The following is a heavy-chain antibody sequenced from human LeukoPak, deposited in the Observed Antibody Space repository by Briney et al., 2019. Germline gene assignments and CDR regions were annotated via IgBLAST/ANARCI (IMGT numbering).Heavy chain of an antibody. Sequence: GGSLRLSCVASGFTFYNYAINWVRQAPGRGLEWVSLIIGSSGSTFYADSVKGRFTISRDKSKNTLYLQMNSLRAEDTAVYYCAKGAYDYIEIAYFDYWGQGSLVTVSS. J-gene: IGHJ4*02. CDR3: AKGAYDYIEIAYFDY. CDR1: GFTFYNYA. D-gene: IGHD5-12*01. V-gene: IGHV3-23*01. CDR2: IIGSSGST.